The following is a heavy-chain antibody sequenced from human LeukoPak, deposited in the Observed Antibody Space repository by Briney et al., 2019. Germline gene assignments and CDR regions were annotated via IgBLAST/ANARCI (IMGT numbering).Heavy chain of an antibody. V-gene: IGHV3-30-3*01. CDR3: ASLTVAESY. J-gene: IGHJ4*02. Sequence: GRSLRLSCAASGFTFSSYAMHWVRQALGKGLEWVAVISYDGSNKYYADSVKGRFTISRDNSKNTLYLQMNSLRAEDTAVYYCASLTVAESYWGQGTLVTVSS. D-gene: IGHD4-23*01. CDR1: GFTFSSYA. CDR2: ISYDGSNK.